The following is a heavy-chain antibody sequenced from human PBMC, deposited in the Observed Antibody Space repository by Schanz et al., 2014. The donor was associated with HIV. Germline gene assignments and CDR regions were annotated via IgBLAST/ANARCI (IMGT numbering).Heavy chain of an antibody. V-gene: IGHV3-53*01. D-gene: IGHD3-10*01. J-gene: IGHJ1*01. CDR2: IYSGGPT. CDR1: GFNVSRNY. Sequence: EVQLEESGGGLIQPGGSRRLSCAVSGFNVSRNYMNWVRQAPGKGLEWVSVIYSGGPTFYADSVKGRFTISRDNSRNTVFLHMNSLRAEDTAVYYCVKEGENRDGVEYFQHWGRGTLVTVSS. CDR3: VKEGENRDGVEYFQH.